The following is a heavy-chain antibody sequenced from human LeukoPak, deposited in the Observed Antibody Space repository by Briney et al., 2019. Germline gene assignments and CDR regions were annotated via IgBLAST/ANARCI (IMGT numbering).Heavy chain of an antibody. CDR2: IYTSGST. J-gene: IGHJ3*02. CDR1: GGSISSYY. D-gene: IGHD2-15*01. CDR3: ARVSVVVTAFDI. Sequence: SETLSLTCTVSGGSISSYYWSWIWQPAGKGLEWIGRIYTSGSTNYNPSLKSRVTMSVDTSKNQFSLKLSSVTAADTAVYYCARVSVVVTAFDIWGQGTMVTVSS. V-gene: IGHV4-4*07.